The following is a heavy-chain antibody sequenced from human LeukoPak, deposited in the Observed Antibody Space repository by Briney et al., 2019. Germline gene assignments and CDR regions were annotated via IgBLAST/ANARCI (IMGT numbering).Heavy chain of an antibody. J-gene: IGHJ4*02. CDR1: GFTFSSYG. CDR2: IRYDGSNK. Sequence: PGGSLRLSCAASGFTFSSYGMHWVRQAPGKGLEWVAFIRYDGSNKYYADSVRGRFTIYRDNSKNTLYLQMNSPRAEDTAVYYCATYCSSTSSPSYFDYWGQGTLVTVSS. CDR3: ATYCSSTSSPSYFDY. D-gene: IGHD2-2*01. V-gene: IGHV3-30*02.